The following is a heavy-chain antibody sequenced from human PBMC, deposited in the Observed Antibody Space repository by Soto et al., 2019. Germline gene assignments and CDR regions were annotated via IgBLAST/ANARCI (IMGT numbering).Heavy chain of an antibody. J-gene: IGHJ6*02. V-gene: IGHV3-30-3*01. Sequence: QVQLVESGGGVVQPGRSLRLSCAASGFTFSYHALNWVRQAPGKGLEWVAVISYDGDNKYIAESVKGRFTISRDNSNNTVSLQINSLRAEDTAMYFCARGTTTSAVSAMEVWGQGTTVTVSS. D-gene: IGHD1-1*01. CDR2: ISYDGDNK. CDR3: ARGTTTSAVSAMEV. CDR1: GFTFSYHA.